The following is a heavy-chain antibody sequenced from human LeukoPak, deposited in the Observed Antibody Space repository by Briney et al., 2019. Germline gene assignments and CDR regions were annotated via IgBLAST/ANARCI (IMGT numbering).Heavy chain of an antibody. CDR2: ISSSTNYI. V-gene: IGHV3-21*01. D-gene: IGHD6-19*01. Sequence: GGSLRLSCAASGFTFSSYDMNWVRQAPGKGLEWVSYISSSTNYIYYADSVEGRFTISRDNAKNSLYLQMNSLRAEDTAVYYCARGGGWYNYWGQGTLVTVSS. CDR1: GFTFSSYD. CDR3: ARGGGWYNY. J-gene: IGHJ4*02.